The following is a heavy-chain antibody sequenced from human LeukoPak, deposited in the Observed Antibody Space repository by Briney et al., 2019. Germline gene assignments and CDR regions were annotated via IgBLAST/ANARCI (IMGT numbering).Heavy chain of an antibody. CDR1: GYTFTRHG. Sequence: ASVKVSCKTSGYTFTRHGISWVRHAPGQGLEWMGWISGYNGDTIYAQNFQGRVTLTTDTSTNTAYMELRSLRSDDTAVYYCARVSSNTSGWYQYFDLWGRGTLVTVSS. J-gene: IGHJ2*01. CDR3: ARVSSNTSGWYQYFDL. CDR2: ISGYNGDT. D-gene: IGHD6-19*01. V-gene: IGHV1-18*01.